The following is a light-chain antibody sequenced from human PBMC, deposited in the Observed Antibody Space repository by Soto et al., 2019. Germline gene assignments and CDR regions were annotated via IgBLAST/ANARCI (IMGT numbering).Light chain of an antibody. V-gene: IGKV1-5*03. CDR3: QQYNSYPVT. CDR2: KAS. J-gene: IGKJ2*01. Sequence: DIQMTQSPSTLSASVGDRVTITCRASQSISSWLAWYQQKPGKAPKLLIYKASSLESGVPSRFSGSGSGTEFTLTISSLQPDDFATYYCQQYNSYPVTFGQGTKPEIK. CDR1: QSISSW.